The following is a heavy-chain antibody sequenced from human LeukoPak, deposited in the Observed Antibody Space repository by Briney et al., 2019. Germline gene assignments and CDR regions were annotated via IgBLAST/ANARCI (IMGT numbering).Heavy chain of an antibody. V-gene: IGHV1-2*02. CDR2: INPNSGGT. CDR3: ATGGIIAAAHNWFDP. Sequence: GASVKVSCKASGYTFTGYYMHWVRQAPGQGLEWMGWINPNSGGTNYAQKFQGRVTMTRDTSISTAYMELSSLRSEDTAVYYCATGGIIAAAHNWFDPWGQGTLVTVSS. J-gene: IGHJ5*02. CDR1: GYTFTGYY. D-gene: IGHD6-13*01.